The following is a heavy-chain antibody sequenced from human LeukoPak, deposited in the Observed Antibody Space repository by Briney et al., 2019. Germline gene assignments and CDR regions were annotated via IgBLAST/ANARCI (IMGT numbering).Heavy chain of an antibody. CDR3: ARGLGVVVPAALNYGMDV. V-gene: IGHV4-34*01. J-gene: IGHJ6*02. Sequence: SETLSLTCAVYGGSFSGYYWSWLRQPPGKGLEWRGEINHSGSTNYNPSLKSRVTISVDTSKNQFSLKLSSVTAADTAVYYCARGLGVVVPAALNYGMDVWGQGTTVTVSS. CDR2: INHSGST. CDR1: GGSFSGYY. D-gene: IGHD2-2*01.